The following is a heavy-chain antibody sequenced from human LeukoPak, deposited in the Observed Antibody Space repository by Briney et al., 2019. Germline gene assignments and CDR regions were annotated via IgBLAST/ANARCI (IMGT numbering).Heavy chain of an antibody. V-gene: IGHV3-21*01. Sequence: GGSLRDSCAASGFSSCNCRTNWVCQAPGKGLEWVSSISSSSSDINYADSVNGRFTISRDNAQMSLYLQINTLRAEDTAVYYCARETSARVTYYDVVTGYHPFYSWGQGALVTVSS. D-gene: IGHD3-9*01. CDR1: GFSSCNCR. J-gene: IGHJ5*02. CDR3: ARETSARVTYYDVVTGYHPFYS. CDR2: ISSSSSDI.